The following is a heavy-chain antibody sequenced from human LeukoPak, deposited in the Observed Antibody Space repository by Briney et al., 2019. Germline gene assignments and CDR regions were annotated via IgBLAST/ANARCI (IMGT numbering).Heavy chain of an antibody. CDR2: ISSSSSYI. V-gene: IGHV3-21*01. CDR3: ARGVAAAGTSSRFDP. J-gene: IGHJ5*02. CDR1: GFTFSTYS. Sequence: GGSLRLSCAASGFTFSTYSMNWVRQAPGKGLEWVSSISSSSSYIYYADSVKGRFTISRDNAKNLLYLQMNSLRAEDTAVYYCARGVAAAGTSSRFDPWGQGTLVTVSS. D-gene: IGHD6-13*01.